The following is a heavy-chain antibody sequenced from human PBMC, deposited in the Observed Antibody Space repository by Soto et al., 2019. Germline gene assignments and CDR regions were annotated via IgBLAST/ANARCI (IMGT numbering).Heavy chain of an antibody. CDR3: AKERATTTAFDY. CDR1: GFTFSRDG. CDR2: ITDNGGST. J-gene: IGHJ4*02. D-gene: IGHD1-1*01. V-gene: IGHV3-23*01. Sequence: GGSLRLSCAASGFTFSRDGMSWVRQAPGKGLGWVSLITDNGGSTYYADSGEGRFTTSRDNTKNTLFLQMNSLTAEDTAVYYCAKERATTTAFDYWGQGALVTVSS.